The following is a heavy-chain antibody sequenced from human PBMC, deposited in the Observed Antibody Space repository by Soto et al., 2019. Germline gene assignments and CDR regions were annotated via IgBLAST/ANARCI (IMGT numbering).Heavy chain of an antibody. CDR3: AKDNRADRGAFDY. D-gene: IGHD3-10*01. CDR2: ISWNSAMI. V-gene: IGHV3-9*01. J-gene: IGHJ4*02. Sequence: EVQLVESGGGLVQPGRSLRLSCAASGFTFDDFAMHWVRQAPGKGLEWVSGISWNSAMIGYADSVKGRFTISRDNAKNSLYLQMNSLIPEDTAWYFCAKDNRADRGAFDYWGQGTLVSGFS. CDR1: GFTFDDFA.